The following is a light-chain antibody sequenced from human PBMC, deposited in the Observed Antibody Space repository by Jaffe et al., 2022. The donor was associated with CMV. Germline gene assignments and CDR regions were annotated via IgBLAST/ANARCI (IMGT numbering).Light chain of an antibody. Sequence: DIVMTQSPDSLAVSLGERATINCKSSQSVLFRSTSKNNLAWYQQKPGQAPKLLFYWASTRESGVPGRFSASGSGTDFTLTISSLQAEDVAVYFCQQYYTTPLTFGAGTKVDIK. CDR1: QSVLFRSTSKNN. J-gene: IGKJ4*01. CDR2: WAS. V-gene: IGKV4-1*01. CDR3: QQYYTTPLT.